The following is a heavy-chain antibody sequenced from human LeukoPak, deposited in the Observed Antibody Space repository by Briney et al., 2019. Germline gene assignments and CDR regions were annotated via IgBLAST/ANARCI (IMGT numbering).Heavy chain of an antibody. CDR2: INPNSGGT. Sequence: ASVKVSCKAFGYTFTGYYMHWVRPAPGQGLEWMGWINPNSGGTNYAQKFQGRVTMTRDTSISTAYMELSRLRSDDTAVYYCARQDYDFWSGWDYYYMDVWGKGTTVTVSS. CDR3: ARQDYDFWSGWDYYYMDV. D-gene: IGHD3-3*01. CDR1: GYTFTGYY. V-gene: IGHV1-2*02. J-gene: IGHJ6*03.